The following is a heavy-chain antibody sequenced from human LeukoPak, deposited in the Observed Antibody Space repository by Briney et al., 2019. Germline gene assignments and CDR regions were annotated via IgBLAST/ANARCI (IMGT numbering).Heavy chain of an antibody. J-gene: IGHJ3*02. D-gene: IGHD4-17*01. CDR1: GGSISSSSYY. V-gene: IGHV4-39*01. CDR3: ARLSTATPHAFDI. CDR2: IYYSGST. Sequence: ETLSLTCTVSGGSISSSSYYWGWIRQPPGQGLEWIGSIYYSGSTYYNPSLKSRVTISVDTSKNQFSLKLSSVTAADTAVYYCARLSTATPHAFDIWGQGTMVTVSS.